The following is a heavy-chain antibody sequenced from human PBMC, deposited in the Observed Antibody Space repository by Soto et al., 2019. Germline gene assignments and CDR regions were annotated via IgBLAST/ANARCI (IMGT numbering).Heavy chain of an antibody. D-gene: IGHD6-19*01. CDR2: ISAYNGNT. J-gene: IGHJ4*02. Sequence: GASVKVSCKASGYTFTSYGISWVRQAPGQGLEWMGWISAYNGNTNYAQKLQGRVTMTTDTSTSTAYMELRSLRSDDTAVYYCARALSRSSGWFDNDYWGQGTLVTVSS. CDR3: ARALSRSSGWFDNDY. CDR1: GYTFTSYG. V-gene: IGHV1-18*01.